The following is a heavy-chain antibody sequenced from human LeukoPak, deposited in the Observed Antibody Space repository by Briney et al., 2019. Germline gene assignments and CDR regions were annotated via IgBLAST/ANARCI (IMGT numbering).Heavy chain of an antibody. D-gene: IGHD6-13*01. V-gene: IGHV1-8*01. CDR1: GYTFTSYD. CDR3: ARRVAAAGQRVFDH. CDR2: MNPYSGDT. Sequence: ASVKVSCKASGYTFTSYDINWVRQAPGQGLEWMGWMNPYSGDTGYAQNLQGRVTMTGNTAITTAYMELRSLKSEDTAVYYCARRVAAAGQRVFDHWGQGTLVTVPS. J-gene: IGHJ4*02.